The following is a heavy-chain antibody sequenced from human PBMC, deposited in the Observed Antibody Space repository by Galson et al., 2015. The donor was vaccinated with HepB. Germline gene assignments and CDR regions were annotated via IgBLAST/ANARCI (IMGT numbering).Heavy chain of an antibody. D-gene: IGHD6-13*01. J-gene: IGHJ4*02. V-gene: IGHV3-23*01. CDR2: IRGSGTT. CDR3: AKLKTGYSSSWPTYYFHY. CDR1: GFTFSDYS. Sequence: SLRLSCAASGFTFSDYSMSWVRQAPGKGLEWVSTIRGSGTTYYADSVKGRFTISRDNSKNTLFLQMNSLRADDTAVYYCAKLKTGYSSSWPTYYFHYWGQGTLVTVSS.